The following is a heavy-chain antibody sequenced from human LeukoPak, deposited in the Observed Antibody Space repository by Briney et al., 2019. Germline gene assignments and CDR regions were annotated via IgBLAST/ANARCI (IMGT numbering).Heavy chain of an antibody. CDR2: ISAYNGNT. D-gene: IGHD3-22*01. CDR3: AREFVYYDSSGYYPPDYYGMDV. CDR1: GHTFISYG. V-gene: IGHV1-18*01. J-gene: IGHJ6*02. Sequence: ASVKVSCKAPGHTFISYGISWVRQAPGQGLEWMGWISAYNGNTNYAQKLQGRVTMTTDTSTSTAYMELRSLRSDDTAVYYCAREFVYYDSSGYYPPDYYGMDVWGQGTTVTVSS.